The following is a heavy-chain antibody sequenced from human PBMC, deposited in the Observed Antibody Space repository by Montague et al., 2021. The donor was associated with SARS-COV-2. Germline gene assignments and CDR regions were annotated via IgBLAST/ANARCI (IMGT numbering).Heavy chain of an antibody. CDR3: ASQPIPVTGSGEFDY. J-gene: IGHJ4*02. V-gene: IGHV4-59*05. CDR1: GGSISSYY. D-gene: IGHD6-19*01. Sequence: SETLSLTCTVSGGSISSYYWSWIRQPPGKGLEWIGSIFYSGSTYYNSSLKSRVSISVDTSKNQFSLRLRSVTAADTAVYYCASQPIPVTGSGEFDYWGPGTLVTVSS. CDR2: IFYSGST.